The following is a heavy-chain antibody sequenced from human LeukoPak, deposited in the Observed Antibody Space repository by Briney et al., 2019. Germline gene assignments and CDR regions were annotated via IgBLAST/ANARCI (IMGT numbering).Heavy chain of an antibody. V-gene: IGHV4-61*01. CDR1: GGSISSSSYY. D-gene: IGHD2-2*01. CDR2: IYYSGTT. CDR3: AREKKTSSWFFDY. Sequence: SETLSLTCTVSGGSISSSSYYWGWIRQPPGKGLEWIGYIYYSGTTNYNPSLKSRVTMSIDTSTNQFSLKLTSVTAADTALYYCAREKKTSSWFFDYWGRGTLVTVSS. J-gene: IGHJ4*02.